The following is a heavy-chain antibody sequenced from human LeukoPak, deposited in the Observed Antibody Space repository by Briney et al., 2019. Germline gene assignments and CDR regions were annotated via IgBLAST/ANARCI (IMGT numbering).Heavy chain of an antibody. CDR1: GFTFDDYA. CDR2: ISWNSGSI. CDR3: EKGFCSSTSCNPNPFVI. Sequence: PGRSLRLSCAASGFTFDDYAMHWVRQAPGKGLEWVSGISWNSGSIGYADSVKGRFTISRDNAKNSLYLQMNSLRAEDMALFYCEKGFCSSTSCNPNPFVIWAKGQWSPSLQ. V-gene: IGHV3-9*03. J-gene: IGHJ3*02. D-gene: IGHD2-2*01.